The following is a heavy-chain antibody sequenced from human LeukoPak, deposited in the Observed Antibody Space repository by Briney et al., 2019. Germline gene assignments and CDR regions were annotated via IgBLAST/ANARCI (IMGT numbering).Heavy chain of an antibody. V-gene: IGHV1-18*01. Sequence: ASVKVSCKASGYTFINYGINWVRQAPGQGLEWMGWISAYNGNTNYAQSLQGRVTMTTDTSTSTVYMEMRSLTSDDTAVYYCARDLDQYNGRFGGFGHDFWGQGTLVTVSS. D-gene: IGHD3-10*01. J-gene: IGHJ4*02. CDR1: GYTFINYG. CDR3: ARDLDQYNGRFGGFGHDF. CDR2: ISAYNGNT.